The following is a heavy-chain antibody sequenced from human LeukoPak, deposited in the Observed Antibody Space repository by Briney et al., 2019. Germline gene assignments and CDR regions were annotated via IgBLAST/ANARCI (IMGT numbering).Heavy chain of an antibody. Sequence: SETLSLTCTVSGGSISSGGYYWSWIRQHPGKGLEWIGYIYHSGSTYYKPSLKSRVTISIDRSKNQFPLKLSSVTAADTAVYYCARDVSPAFDIWGQGTMVTVSS. CDR2: IYHSGST. D-gene: IGHD3-3*02. V-gene: IGHV4-30-2*01. J-gene: IGHJ3*02. CDR1: GGSISSGGYY. CDR3: ARDVSPAFDI.